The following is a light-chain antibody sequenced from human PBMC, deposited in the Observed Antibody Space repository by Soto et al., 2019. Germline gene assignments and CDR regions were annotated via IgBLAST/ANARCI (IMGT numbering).Light chain of an antibody. CDR3: QQLLSYPIT. V-gene: IGKV1-9*01. CDR1: QVISSY. CDR2: AAS. J-gene: IGKJ5*01. Sequence: DIQLTQAPSFLSASAVDRVTITCRASQVISSYLAWYQQKPGRAPKLLIYAASTLQSGVPSRFSGSGSGTEFTLTITSLQPEDFATYYCQQLLSYPITFGQGTRLEIK.